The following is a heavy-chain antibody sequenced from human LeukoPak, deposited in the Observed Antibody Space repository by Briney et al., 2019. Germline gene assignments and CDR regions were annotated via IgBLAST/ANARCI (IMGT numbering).Heavy chain of an antibody. Sequence: GGSLRLSCAASGFTFSSYAMHWVRQAPGKGLEWVAVISYDGSNKYYADSVKGRFTISRDNSKNTLYLQTNSLRAEDTAVYYCASTLQWGQGTLVTVSS. CDR2: ISYDGSNK. V-gene: IGHV3-30-3*01. CDR3: ASTLQ. J-gene: IGHJ4*02. CDR1: GFTFSSYA.